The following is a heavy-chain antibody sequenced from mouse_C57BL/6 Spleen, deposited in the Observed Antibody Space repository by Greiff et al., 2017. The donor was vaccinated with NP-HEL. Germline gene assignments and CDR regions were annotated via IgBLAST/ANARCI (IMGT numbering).Heavy chain of an antibody. CDR2: ISDGGSYT. J-gene: IGHJ3*01. V-gene: IGHV5-4*03. Sequence: EVKLVESGGGLVKPGGSLKLSCAASGFTFSSYAMSWVRQTPEKRLEWVATISDGGSYTYYPDNVKGRFTISRDNAKNNLYLQMSHLKSEDTAMYYCASLYDYDQGAWFAYWGQGTLVTVSA. D-gene: IGHD2-4*01. CDR1: GFTFSSYA. CDR3: ASLYDYDQGAWFAY.